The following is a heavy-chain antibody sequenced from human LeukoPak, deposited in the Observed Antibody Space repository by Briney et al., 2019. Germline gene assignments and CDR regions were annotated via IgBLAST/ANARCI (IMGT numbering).Heavy chain of an antibody. V-gene: IGHV4-59*08. Sequence: TPSETLSLTCTVSGASISSYYWSWIRQPPGKGLEWIGYIYYSGSTNYNPSLKSRVTISVDTSKNQFSLKLSSVTAADTAVYYCARSPSIAARPYYFDYWGQGTLVTVSS. J-gene: IGHJ4*02. CDR2: IYYSGST. CDR1: GASISSYY. D-gene: IGHD6-6*01. CDR3: ARSPSIAARPYYFDY.